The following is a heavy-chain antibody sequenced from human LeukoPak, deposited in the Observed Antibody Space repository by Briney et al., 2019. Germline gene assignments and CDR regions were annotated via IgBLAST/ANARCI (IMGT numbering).Heavy chain of an antibody. CDR1: GGSFTSSNW. Sequence: SETLSLTCTVSGGSFTSSNWWTGVRQPPGQGLEWIGETYHSGSTNYHPSLKSRVTISLDKYKNQLSLKLTSVTAADTAVYYCAREDGLGGYFDYWGQGTLVTVSS. D-gene: IGHD3-22*01. V-gene: IGHV4-4*02. J-gene: IGHJ4*02. CDR2: TYHSGST. CDR3: AREDGLGGYFDY.